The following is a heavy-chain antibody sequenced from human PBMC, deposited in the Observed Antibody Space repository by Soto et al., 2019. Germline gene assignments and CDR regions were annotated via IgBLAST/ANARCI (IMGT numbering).Heavy chain of an antibody. CDR3: AILEREGKIYYYYYGMDV. CDR2: ISAYNGNT. CDR1: GYTFTSYG. V-gene: IGHV1-18*01. Sequence: ASVKVSCKASGYTFTSYGISWVRQAPGQGLEWMGWISAYNGNTNYAQKLQGRVTMTTDTSTSTAYMELRSLRSDDTAVYYCAILEREGKIYYYYYGMDVWGQGTTVTVSS. J-gene: IGHJ6*02.